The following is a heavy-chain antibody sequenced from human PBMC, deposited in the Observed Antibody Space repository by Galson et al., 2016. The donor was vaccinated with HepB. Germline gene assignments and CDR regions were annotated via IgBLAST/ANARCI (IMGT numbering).Heavy chain of an antibody. CDR1: GFSFSTYA. CDR3: VRRPGPLDY. Sequence: SLRLSCAASGFSFSTYAMSWVRQAPGKGLEWVAGINGRGDDTNYADSVKGRFTISRDNSKNTLFLQMNYLRGDDTAPYYCVRRPGPLDYWGQGTLVTVSS. CDR2: INGRGDDT. D-gene: IGHD3-10*01. J-gene: IGHJ4*02. V-gene: IGHV3-23*01.